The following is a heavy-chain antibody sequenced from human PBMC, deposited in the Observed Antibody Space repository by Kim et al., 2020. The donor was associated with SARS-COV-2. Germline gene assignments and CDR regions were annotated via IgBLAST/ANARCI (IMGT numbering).Heavy chain of an antibody. CDR2: IYYSGST. J-gene: IGHJ4*02. CDR1: GGSISSGGYY. Sequence: SETLSLTCTVSGGSISSGGYYWSWIRQHPGKGLEWIGYIYYSGSTYYNPSLKSRVTISVDTSKNQFSLKLSSVTAADTAVYYCASTLYHTYYYDSSGYQKAYYFDYWGQGTLVTVSS. D-gene: IGHD3-22*01. V-gene: IGHV4-31*03. CDR3: ASTLYHTYYYDSSGYQKAYYFDY.